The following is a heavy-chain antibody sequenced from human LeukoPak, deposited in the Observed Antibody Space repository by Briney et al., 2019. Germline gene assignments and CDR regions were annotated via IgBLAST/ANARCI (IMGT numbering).Heavy chain of an antibody. V-gene: IGHV1-69*01. CDR3: ARDVGYCSSTSCYGYSNFPFDY. CDR1: GGTFISYA. CDR2: IIPIFGTA. Sequence: ASLKVSCKASGGTFISYAISWVRQAPGQGLEWMGGIIPIFGTAHYAQKLQGTVTLSPDASTSTAYLYLCTPRSPDTAVYYCARDVGYCSSTSCYGYSNFPFDYWGQGTLVTVSS. D-gene: IGHD2-2*01. J-gene: IGHJ4*02.